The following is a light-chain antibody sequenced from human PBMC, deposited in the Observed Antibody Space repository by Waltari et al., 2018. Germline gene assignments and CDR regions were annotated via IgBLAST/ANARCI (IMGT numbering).Light chain of an antibody. CDR2: WAS. CDR3: MQALQTPVT. CDR1: QSLLHSNGYNY. J-gene: IGKJ4*01. V-gene: IGKV2-28*01. Sequence: DIVMTQSPLSLTVTPGEPASISCRSSQSLLHSNGYNYLDWYLQKPGQSPQLLIYWASNRASGVPDRFSGRGSGTDFTLKISRVEAEDVGVYYCMQALQTPVTFGGGTKVEIK.